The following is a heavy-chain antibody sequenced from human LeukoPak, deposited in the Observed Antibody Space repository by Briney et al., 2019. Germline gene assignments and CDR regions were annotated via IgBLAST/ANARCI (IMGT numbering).Heavy chain of an antibody. D-gene: IGHD2-8*01. CDR2: IYYSGNT. CDR1: GGSISSSSYY. CDR3: ASGNGTCD. Sequence: KTSETLTLTCTVSGGSISSSSYYCGWIRQPPGKGLEWIGSIYYSGNTYYNPSLKSRGTISVDTSKNQFSLKLSSVTAADTAVYFCASGNGTCDWGQLTLVTVSS. J-gene: IGHJ4*02. V-gene: IGHV4-39*01.